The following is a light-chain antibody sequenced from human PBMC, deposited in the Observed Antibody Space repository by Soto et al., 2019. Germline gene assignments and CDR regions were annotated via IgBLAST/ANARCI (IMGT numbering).Light chain of an antibody. J-gene: IGKJ2*01. CDR3: QQYNNWPYT. Sequence: EIVMTQSPATLSVAPGERATLSCSASQSVSSNLAWYQQKPGQAPRLLIYGASTRATGIPARFSGSGSGTEFTLTISSLQSEDFEVYYCQQYNNWPYTLGQGTKLEIK. CDR2: GAS. CDR1: QSVSSN. V-gene: IGKV3-15*01.